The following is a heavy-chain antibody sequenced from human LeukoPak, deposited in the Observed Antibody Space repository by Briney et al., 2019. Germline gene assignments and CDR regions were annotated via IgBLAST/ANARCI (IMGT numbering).Heavy chain of an antibody. CDR1: GGSISSSNR. V-gene: IGHV4-4*02. Sequence: SGTLSLTCAVSGGSISSSNRWSWVRQPPGKGLEWIGEIYHSGSTNYNPSLKSRVTISVDKSKNQFSLKLSSVTAADTAVYYCARDLVWFGEYATYWGQGTLVTVSS. J-gene: IGHJ4*02. D-gene: IGHD3-10*01. CDR3: ARDLVWFGEYATY. CDR2: IYHSGST.